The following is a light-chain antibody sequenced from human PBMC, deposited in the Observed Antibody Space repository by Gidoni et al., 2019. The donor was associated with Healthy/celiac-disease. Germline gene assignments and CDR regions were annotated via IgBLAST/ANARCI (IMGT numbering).Light chain of an antibody. CDR2: GAS. CDR3: QQYGSSPPYT. V-gene: IGKV3-20*01. Sequence: EIVLTQSPGTLSLSPGERATLSCRASQSVSSSYLAWYQQKPGQAPRLLIYGASSRATGIPDRFSGSGSGTDVTLTISRLEPEECAVYYCQQYGSSPPYTFXXXTKLEIK. CDR1: QSVSSSY. J-gene: IGKJ2*01.